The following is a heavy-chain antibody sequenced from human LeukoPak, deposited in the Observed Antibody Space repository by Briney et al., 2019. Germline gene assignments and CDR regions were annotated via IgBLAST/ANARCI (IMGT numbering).Heavy chain of an antibody. CDR1: GGSISSSSYY. Sequence: SETLSLTCTVSGGSISSSSYYWGWIRQPPGKGLEWIGSIYYSGSTYYNPSLKSRVTISVDTSKNQFSLKLSSVTAADTAVYYCARANWGNYYYYMDVWGKGTTVTVSS. V-gene: IGHV4-39*07. D-gene: IGHD7-27*01. CDR3: ARANWGNYYYYMDV. CDR2: IYYSGST. J-gene: IGHJ6*03.